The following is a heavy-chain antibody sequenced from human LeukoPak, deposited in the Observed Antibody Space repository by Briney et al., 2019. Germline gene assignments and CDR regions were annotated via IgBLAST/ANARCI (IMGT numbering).Heavy chain of an antibody. CDR3: AKDDAWLRYAC. Sequence: PGGSLRPSCAASGFTFSNHGMNWVRQAPGKGLEWVSGISPSGDITYYADSVKGRFTVSRDNFKNTLYLQMNSLRTEDTAVYFCAKDDAWLRYACWGPGTLVTVSS. V-gene: IGHV3-23*01. D-gene: IGHD5-12*01. J-gene: IGHJ4*02. CDR1: GFTFSNHG. CDR2: ISPSGDIT.